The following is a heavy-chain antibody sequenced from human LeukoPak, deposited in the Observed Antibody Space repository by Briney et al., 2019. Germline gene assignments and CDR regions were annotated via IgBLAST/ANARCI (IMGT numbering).Heavy chain of an antibody. Sequence: PGGSLRLSCAASGFTFSSYGMHWVRQAPGKGLEWVAFIRYDGSNKYYADSVKGRFTISRDNSKNTLYLQMNSLRAEDTAVYYCAKGYQLLFRYFDYWGQGTLVTVSS. V-gene: IGHV3-30*02. CDR3: AKGYQLLFRYFDY. D-gene: IGHD2-2*01. J-gene: IGHJ4*02. CDR2: IRYDGSNK. CDR1: GFTFSSYG.